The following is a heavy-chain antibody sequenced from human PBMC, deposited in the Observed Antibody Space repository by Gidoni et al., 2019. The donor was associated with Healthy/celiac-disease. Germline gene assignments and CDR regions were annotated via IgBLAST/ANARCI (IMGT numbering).Heavy chain of an antibody. CDR1: GFTFSGYW. CDR3: ARAADYDFWSGYVDY. D-gene: IGHD3-3*01. CDR2: IKQDGSEK. J-gene: IGHJ4*02. V-gene: IGHV3-7*01. Sequence: EVQLVESGGGLVQPGGSLRLSCAASGFTFSGYWMSCVRQAPGKGLEWVANIKQDGSEKYYVDSVKGRFTISRDNAKNSLYLQMNSLRAEDTAVYYCARAADYDFWSGYVDYWGQGTLVTVSS.